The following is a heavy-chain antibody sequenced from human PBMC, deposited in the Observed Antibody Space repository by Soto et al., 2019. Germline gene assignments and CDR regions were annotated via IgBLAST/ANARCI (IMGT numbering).Heavy chain of an antibody. CDR1: GGSISSYY. Sequence: SETLSLTCTVSGGSISSYYWSWIRQPPGKGLGWIGYIYYSGSTNYNPSLKSRVTISVDTSKNQFSLKLSSVTAADTAVYYCARTFYGDYPFSLGYGMDVWGQGTTVTVSS. CDR2: IYYSGST. J-gene: IGHJ6*02. D-gene: IGHD4-17*01. CDR3: ARTFYGDYPFSLGYGMDV. V-gene: IGHV4-59*01.